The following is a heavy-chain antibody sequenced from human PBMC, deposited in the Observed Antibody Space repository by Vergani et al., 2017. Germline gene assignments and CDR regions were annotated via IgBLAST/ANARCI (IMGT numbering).Heavy chain of an antibody. CDR1: GYSFTNYW. D-gene: IGHD3-22*01. V-gene: IGHV5-51*01. CDR3: ARLXGRDSSESKYIDV. CDR2: IHPADSDT. J-gene: IGHJ4*02. Sequence: EVQLVQSGAEVKKPGESVKISCQISGYSFTNYWIGWVRQMPGKGLEWMGIIHPADSDTRYSPSFQGQVTISVDKSISTAYLQRSSLRASDSAMYYCARLXGRDSSESKYIDVWGQGTLVTVSS.